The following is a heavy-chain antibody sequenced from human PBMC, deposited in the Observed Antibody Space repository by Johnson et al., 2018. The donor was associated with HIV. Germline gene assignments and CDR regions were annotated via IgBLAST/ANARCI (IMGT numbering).Heavy chain of an antibody. CDR1: GFNFDDYA. V-gene: IGHV3-13*01. Sequence: VQLVESGGGLVQPGRSLRLSCAASGFNFDDYAMHWVRQATGKGLEWVSAIGTAGDTYYPGSVKGRFTISRENAKNSLYLQMNSLRAGDTAVYYCARGLWATTPGGAFDIWGQGTMVTVSS. D-gene: IGHD5-12*01. CDR2: IGTAGDT. CDR3: ARGLWATTPGGAFDI. J-gene: IGHJ3*02.